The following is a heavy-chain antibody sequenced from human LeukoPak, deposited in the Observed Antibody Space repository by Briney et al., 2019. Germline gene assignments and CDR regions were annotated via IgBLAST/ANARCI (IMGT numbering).Heavy chain of an antibody. D-gene: IGHD6-13*01. CDR2: IKQDGSEK. Sequence: GGSLRLSCAASGFTFSSYWMSWVRQAPGKGLEWVANIKQDGSEKYYVDSVKGRFTISRDNSKNTLYLQMNSLRAEDTAVYYCAKDYSGSWYYFDYWGQGTLVTVSS. V-gene: IGHV3-7*03. CDR3: AKDYSGSWYYFDY. CDR1: GFTFSSYW. J-gene: IGHJ4*02.